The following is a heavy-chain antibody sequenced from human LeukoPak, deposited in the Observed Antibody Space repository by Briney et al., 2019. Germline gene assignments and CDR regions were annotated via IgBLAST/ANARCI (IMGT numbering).Heavy chain of an antibody. CDR1: GGSISSSSYY. V-gene: IGHV4-39*07. J-gene: IGHJ4*01. D-gene: IGHD2-2*01. Sequence: SETLSLTCTVSGGSISSSSYYWGWIRQPPGKGLEWIGRIQISGSTNYNPSLTSRVAMSVDTSKKQFSLKLSSVTAADTAVYYCARGGVVPAAMLWYFDDWGQGTMVTVSS. CDR3: ARGGVVPAAMLWYFDD. CDR2: IQISGST.